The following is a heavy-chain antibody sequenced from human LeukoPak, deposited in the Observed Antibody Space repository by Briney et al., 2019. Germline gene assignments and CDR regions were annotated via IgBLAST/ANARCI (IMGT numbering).Heavy chain of an antibody. CDR3: AKDKGSGYYRFDY. CDR2: IGDSGVST. CDR1: GFTFNNYA. Sequence: PGGSLRLSCAASGFTFNNYAMNWVRQAPGKGLEWVSAIGDSGVSTYYADSVKGRFTISRDNFKNTLYLQMNSLRAEDTAVYYCAKDKGSGYYRFDYWGQGTQVTVSS. V-gene: IGHV3-23*01. D-gene: IGHD3-3*01. J-gene: IGHJ4*02.